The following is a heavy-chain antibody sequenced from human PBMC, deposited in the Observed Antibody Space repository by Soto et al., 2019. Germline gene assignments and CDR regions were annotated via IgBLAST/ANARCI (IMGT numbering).Heavy chain of an antibody. J-gene: IGHJ6*03. D-gene: IGHD2-2*02. Sequence: SLRLSCAASGFTFSSYWMHWVRQAPGKGLVWVSSINSDGSSTSYADSVKGRFTISRDNAKNTLYLQMNSLRAEDTAVYYCARGIVPAAIGYFYYYYMDVWGKGTTVTVSS. CDR3: ARGIVPAAIGYFYYYYMDV. V-gene: IGHV3-74*01. CDR2: INSDGSST. CDR1: GFTFSSYW.